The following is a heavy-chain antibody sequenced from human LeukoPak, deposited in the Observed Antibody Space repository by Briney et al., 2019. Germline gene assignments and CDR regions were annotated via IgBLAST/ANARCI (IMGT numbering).Heavy chain of an antibody. CDR1: GGTFSSYA. D-gene: IGHD3-22*01. CDR2: IIPILGIA. V-gene: IGHV1-69*04. CDR3: ASHPGDYYDSSGYPDY. Sequence: SVTVSCTASGGTFSSYAISWVRQAPGQGLEWMGRIIPILGIANYAQKFQGRVTITADKSTSTAYMELSSLRSEDTAVYYCASHPGDYYDSSGYPDYWGQGTLVTVSS. J-gene: IGHJ4*02.